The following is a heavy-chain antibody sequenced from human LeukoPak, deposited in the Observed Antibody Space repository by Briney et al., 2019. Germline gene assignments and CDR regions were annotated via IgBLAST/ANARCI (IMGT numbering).Heavy chain of an antibody. Sequence: SVKGSCKASGGTFSSYAISWVRQAPGQGLEWMGGIIPIFGTANYAQKFQGRVTITADESTSTAYMELSSLRSEDTAVYYCARGKGDPAGPFDYWGQGTLVTVSS. J-gene: IGHJ4*02. V-gene: IGHV1-69*01. CDR3: ARGKGDPAGPFDY. D-gene: IGHD2-2*01. CDR1: GGTFSSYA. CDR2: IIPIFGTA.